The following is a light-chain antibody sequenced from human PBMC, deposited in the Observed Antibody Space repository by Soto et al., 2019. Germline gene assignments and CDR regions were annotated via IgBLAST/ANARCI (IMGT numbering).Light chain of an antibody. CDR1: QSLSSY. CDR3: QHRNNWSGLI. J-gene: IGKJ4*01. Sequence: EIVLTQSPGTLSLSPGERATLSCTASQSLSSYLAWYQHRPGQAPRLLIYDAINRASGIPARFSGSGTGTDFTITISSLEPEDFAVYYCQHRNNWSGLIFGGGTRVEIK. CDR2: DAI. V-gene: IGKV3-11*01.